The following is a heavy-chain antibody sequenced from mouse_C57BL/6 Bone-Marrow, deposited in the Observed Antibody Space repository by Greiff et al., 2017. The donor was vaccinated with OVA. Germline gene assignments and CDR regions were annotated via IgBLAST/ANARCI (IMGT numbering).Heavy chain of an antibody. V-gene: IGHV5-17*01. CDR3: ARDPYYGSRGAMDY. J-gene: IGHJ4*01. D-gene: IGHD1-1*01. Sequence: EVKLVESGGGLVKPGGSLKLSCAASGFTFSDYGMHWVRQAPEKGLEWVAYISSGSSTIYYADTVKGRFTISRDNAKNTLFLQMTSLRSEDTAMYYCARDPYYGSRGAMDYWGQGTSVTVSS. CDR2: ISSGSSTI. CDR1: GFTFSDYG.